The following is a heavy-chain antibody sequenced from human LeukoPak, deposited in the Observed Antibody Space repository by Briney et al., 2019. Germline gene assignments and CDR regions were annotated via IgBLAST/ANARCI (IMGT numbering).Heavy chain of an antibody. CDR2: ISSSTTYI. J-gene: IGHJ2*01. D-gene: IGHD2-15*01. CDR3: ARDVGYWYFDL. V-gene: IGHV3-21*01. Sequence: GGSLRLSCEASGFTFSIYSMHWVRQAPGAGLVWVSSISSSTTYIYYADSVKGRFTISRDNAKNSLYLQMNSLRAEDTAVYYCARDVGYWYFDLWGRGTLVTVSS. CDR1: GFTFSIYS.